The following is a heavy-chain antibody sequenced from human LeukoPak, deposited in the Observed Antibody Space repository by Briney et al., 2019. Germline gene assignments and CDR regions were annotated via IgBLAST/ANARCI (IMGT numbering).Heavy chain of an antibody. CDR1: GFTFSSYG. CDR2: IWYDGSNK. V-gene: IGHV3-30*02. J-gene: IGHJ4*02. Sequence: GGSLRLSCAASGFTFSSYGMHWVRQAPGKGLEWVAFIWYDGSNKYYADSVKGRFTISRGNSKNTLYLQMNSLRAEDTAVYYCAKDLEMATISGDYWGQGTLVTVSS. CDR3: AKDLEMATISGDY. D-gene: IGHD5-24*01.